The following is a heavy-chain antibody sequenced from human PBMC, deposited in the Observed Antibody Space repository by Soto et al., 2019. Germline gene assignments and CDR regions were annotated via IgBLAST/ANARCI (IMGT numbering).Heavy chain of an antibody. D-gene: IGHD6-13*01. V-gene: IGHV4-4*02. CDR2: IYHSGST. CDR3: ARVKAAAGTSQYYFDY. J-gene: IGHJ4*02. Sequence: SETLSLTCAVSGGSISSSNWWSWVRQPPGKGLEWIGEIYHSGSTNYNPSLKSRVTISVDKSKNQFSLKLSSVTAADTAVYYCARVKAAAGTSQYYFDYWGQGTPVTVSS. CDR1: GGSISSSNW.